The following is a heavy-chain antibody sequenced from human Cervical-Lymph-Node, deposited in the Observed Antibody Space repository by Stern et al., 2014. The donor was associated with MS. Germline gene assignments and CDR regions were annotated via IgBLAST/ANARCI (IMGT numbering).Heavy chain of an antibody. Sequence: VQLVESGGGLVQPGGSLRLSCAASGFTFSDRYMDWVRQAPGKGLEWVGRIRNKALSYTTYYAASVKGRFTISRDDSKNLLYLQMSSLKTEDTAVYYCARTGSYLPADYWGQGTLVTVSS. D-gene: IGHD3-10*01. V-gene: IGHV3-72*01. CDR1: GFTFSDRY. J-gene: IGHJ4*02. CDR2: IRNKALSYTT. CDR3: ARTGSYLPADY.